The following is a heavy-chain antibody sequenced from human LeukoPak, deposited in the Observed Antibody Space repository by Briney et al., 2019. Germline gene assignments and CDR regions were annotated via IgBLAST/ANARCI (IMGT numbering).Heavy chain of an antibody. CDR3: AKSIPGTPYYFDY. CDR1: GVSISSYF. J-gene: IGHJ4*02. CDR2: IHTSGNT. Sequence: PSETLSLTCTVSGVSISSYFWTWIRQSAGKGLEWIGRIHTSGNTYYNPSLKSRVSMSVDTSKNQFSLKLSSVTAADTAVYYCAKSIPGTPYYFDYWGQGTLVTVSS. V-gene: IGHV4-4*07. D-gene: IGHD1-20*01.